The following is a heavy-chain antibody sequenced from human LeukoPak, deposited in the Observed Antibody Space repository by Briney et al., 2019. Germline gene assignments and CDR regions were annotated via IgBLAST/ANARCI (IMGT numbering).Heavy chain of an antibody. J-gene: IGHJ6*02. Sequence: SLRLSCTASGFTFGDHAMSWVRQPAGKGREWVVFIRSKTSGGTTEYAASVKGRYSISRDDSKSIAYLQMSSLNTKDAAVYYCARGPIQLWLHNGTDVWGQGNTVIVSS. CDR2: IRSKTSGGTT. V-gene: IGHV3-49*04. CDR1: GFTFGDHA. CDR3: ARGPIQLWLHNGTDV. D-gene: IGHD5-18*01.